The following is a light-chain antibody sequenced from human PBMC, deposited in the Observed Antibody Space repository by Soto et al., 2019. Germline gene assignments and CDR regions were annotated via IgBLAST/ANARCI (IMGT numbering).Light chain of an antibody. V-gene: IGLV1-44*01. CDR2: TNY. Sequence: QPVLTQPPSASWAPRERGRISCSGSSSNIGTNPVNWYQQLPGTAPKLLIYTNYQRPSGVPDRFSGSKSGTSASLAISGLQSEDEADYYCAAWDDSLNGHVFGNGTKVTVL. J-gene: IGLJ1*01. CDR3: AAWDDSLNGHV. CDR1: SSNIGTNP.